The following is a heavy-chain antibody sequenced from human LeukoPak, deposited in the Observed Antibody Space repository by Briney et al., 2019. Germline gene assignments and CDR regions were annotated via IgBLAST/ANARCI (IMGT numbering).Heavy chain of an antibody. J-gene: IGHJ6*03. V-gene: IGHV4-34*01. CDR2: INHSGST. Sequence: SETLSLTCTVSGGSISSYYWSWIRQPPGKGLEWIGEINHSGSTNYNPSLKSRVTISVDTSKNQFSLKLSSVTAADTAVYYCARVHYDFWSGYKTVLYYYYMDVWGKGTTVTVSS. CDR1: GGSISSYY. CDR3: ARVHYDFWSGYKTVLYYYYMDV. D-gene: IGHD3-3*01.